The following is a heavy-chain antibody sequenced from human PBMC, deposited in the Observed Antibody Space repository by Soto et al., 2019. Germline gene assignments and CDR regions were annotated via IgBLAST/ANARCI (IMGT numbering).Heavy chain of an antibody. Sequence: ASVKVSCKASGYTFTSYYMHWVRQAPGQGLEWMGIINPSGGSTSYAQKFQGRVTMTRDTSTSTVYMELSSLRSEDTAVYYCARSGAIVALEDYYYGMDVWGQGTTVTVSS. J-gene: IGHJ6*02. D-gene: IGHD5-12*01. V-gene: IGHV1-46*01. CDR3: ARSGAIVALEDYYYGMDV. CDR1: GYTFTSYY. CDR2: INPSGGST.